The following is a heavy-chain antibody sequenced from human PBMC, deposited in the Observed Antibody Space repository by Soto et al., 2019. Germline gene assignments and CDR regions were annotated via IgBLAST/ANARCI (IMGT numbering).Heavy chain of an antibody. CDR2: IYYSGST. CDR3: ARYPGYGLYYFDY. J-gene: IGHJ4*02. Sequence: PSETLSLTCTVSGGSISSSSYYWGWIRQPPGKGLEWIGSIYYSGSTYYNPSLKSRVTISVDTSKSQFSLKLSSVTAADTAVYYCARYPGYGLYYFDYWGQGTLVTVSS. CDR1: GGSISSSSYY. D-gene: IGHD5-18*01. V-gene: IGHV4-39*01.